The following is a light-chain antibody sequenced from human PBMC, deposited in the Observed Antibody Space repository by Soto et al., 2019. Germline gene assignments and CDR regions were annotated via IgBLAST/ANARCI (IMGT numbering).Light chain of an antibody. Sequence: DLQMTQSPSSLSASVGDRVTITCRASQGITNDLGWYQQKPGKAPKRLIYAAPILQSGVPSRFSGSGSGAEFTLTISSLQPEDFATYYCLQHHSYPWTFGQGTKVEIK. CDR2: AAP. CDR3: LQHHSYPWT. V-gene: IGKV1-17*01. J-gene: IGKJ1*01. CDR1: QGITND.